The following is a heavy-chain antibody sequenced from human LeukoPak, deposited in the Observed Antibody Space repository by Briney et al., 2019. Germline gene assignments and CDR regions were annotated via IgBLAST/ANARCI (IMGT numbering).Heavy chain of an antibody. CDR3: ARGPPRVNCSSTSCYMVFDY. CDR1: GGSFSGYY. V-gene: IGHV4-34*01. J-gene: IGHJ4*02. Sequence: SETLSLTCAVYGGSFSGYYWSWIRQPLGKGLEWIGEINHSGSTNYNPSLKSRVTISVDTSKNQFSLKLSSVTAADTAVYYCARGPPRVNCSSTSCYMVFDYWGQGTLVTVSS. D-gene: IGHD2-2*02. CDR2: INHSGST.